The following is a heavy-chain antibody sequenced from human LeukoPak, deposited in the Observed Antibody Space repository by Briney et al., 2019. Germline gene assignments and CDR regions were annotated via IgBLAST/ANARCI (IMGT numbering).Heavy chain of an antibody. CDR3: ARGLRRSDRRWGGYRRTGPPDAFDI. D-gene: IGHD3-3*01. Sequence: SETLSLTCAVYGGSFSGYYWSWIRQPPGKGLEWIGEINHSGSTNYNPSLKSRVTISVDTSKNQFSLKLSSVTAADTAVYYCARGLRRSDRRWGGYRRTGPPDAFDIWGQGTMVTVSS. J-gene: IGHJ3*02. V-gene: IGHV4-34*01. CDR1: GGSFSGYY. CDR2: INHSGST.